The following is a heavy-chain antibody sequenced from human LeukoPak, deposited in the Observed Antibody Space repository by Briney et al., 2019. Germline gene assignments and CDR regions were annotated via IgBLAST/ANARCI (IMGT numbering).Heavy chain of an antibody. CDR3: ARGAIQEGGDY. CDR2: IYHSGST. D-gene: IGHD3-16*01. Sequence: GSLRLSCAASGFTFSDYYMSWIRRPPGKGLEWIGSIYHSGSTYYNPSLKSRVTISVDTSKNQFSLKLSSVTAADTAVYYCARGAIQEGGDYWGQGTLVTVSS. V-gene: IGHV4-38-2*01. J-gene: IGHJ4*02. CDR1: GFTFSDYY.